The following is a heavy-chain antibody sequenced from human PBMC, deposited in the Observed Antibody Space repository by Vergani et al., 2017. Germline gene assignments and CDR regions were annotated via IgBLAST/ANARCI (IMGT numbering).Heavy chain of an antibody. V-gene: IGHV4-34*01. CDR1: GGSFTSYH. CDR3: ARVNTETNGHLYYYYYMDV. Sequence: QVQLQQWGGGLLKPSETLSLTCVVNGGSFTSYHWTWIRQSPGEGLEWVGDIDHTGRPDYNQSIKSRLTMSVDKSRNHFSLTLISVTATDTAIYFCARVNTETNGHLYYYYYMDVWGQGTAVTVS. J-gene: IGHJ6*03. CDR2: IDHTGRP. D-gene: IGHD4-11*01.